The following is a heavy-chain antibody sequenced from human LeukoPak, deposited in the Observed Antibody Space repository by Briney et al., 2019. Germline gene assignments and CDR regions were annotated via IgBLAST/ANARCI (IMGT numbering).Heavy chain of an antibody. V-gene: IGHV3-30-3*01. Sequence: GGSLRLSCAASGFTFSSYTMHWVRQAPGKGLEWVAVISYDGSNKNYADSVKGRFTISRDNSKNTLYLQMNSLRAEDTAVYYCSVVPAAIRLRYFDYWGQGTPVTVSS. J-gene: IGHJ4*02. CDR1: GFTFSSYT. CDR3: SVVPAAIRLRYFDY. D-gene: IGHD2-2*01. CDR2: ISYDGSNK.